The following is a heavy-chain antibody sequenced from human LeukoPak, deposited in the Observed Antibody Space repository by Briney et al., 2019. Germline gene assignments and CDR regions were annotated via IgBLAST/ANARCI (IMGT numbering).Heavy chain of an antibody. J-gene: IGHJ4*02. D-gene: IGHD3-22*01. V-gene: IGHV3-23*01. CDR3: ANYYDSSGTFDY. CDR2: ISGSGGST. CDR1: GFTFSSYA. Sequence: GGSLRLSCAASGFTFSSYAMSWVRQAPGKGLEWVSAISGSGGSTYYADSVKGRFTISRDNSKNTLYLQMNSLRAEDTAVYYCANYYDSSGTFDYWGQGTLVTVSS.